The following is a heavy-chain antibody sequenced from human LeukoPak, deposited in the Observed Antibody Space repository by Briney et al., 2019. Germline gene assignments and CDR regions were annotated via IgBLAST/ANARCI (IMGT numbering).Heavy chain of an antibody. CDR2: IYYSGST. V-gene: IGHV4-39*07. CDR3: AGSTGRNVFDI. Sequence: PSETLSLTCTVSGGSISSSSYYWGWIRQPPGKGLEWIGSIYYSGSTYYNPSLKSRVTISVDTSKNQFSLKLSSVTAADTAVYYCAGSTGRNVFDIWGQGKMVTASS. CDR1: GGSISSSSYY. D-gene: IGHD3-10*01. J-gene: IGHJ3*02.